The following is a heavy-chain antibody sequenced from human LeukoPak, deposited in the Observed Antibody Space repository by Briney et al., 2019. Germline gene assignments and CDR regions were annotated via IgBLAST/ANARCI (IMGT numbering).Heavy chain of an antibody. J-gene: IGHJ5*02. Sequence: GASVKVSCKVSGYTLTELSMHWVRQAPGKGLEWMGGFDPEDGETIYAQKFQGRVTMTEDTSTDTAYMELSSLRPEDTAVYYCATDKRITIFGVVYNWFDPWGQGTLVTVSS. V-gene: IGHV1-24*01. CDR3: ATDKRITIFGVVYNWFDP. CDR1: GYTLTELS. D-gene: IGHD3-3*01. CDR2: FDPEDGET.